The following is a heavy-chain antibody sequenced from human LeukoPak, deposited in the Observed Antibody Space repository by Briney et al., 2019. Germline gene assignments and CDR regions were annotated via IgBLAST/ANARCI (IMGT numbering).Heavy chain of an antibody. CDR2: IYYSGST. J-gene: IGHJ6*03. Sequence: PSETLSLTCSVFGGSISGYYWSWIQQPPGKGLEWIGYIYYSGSTNYNPSLKSRVTISVDTSKNQFSLKLSSVTAADTAVYYCARAISYDILTGYPSYYMDVWGKGTTVTVSS. CDR1: GGSISGYY. V-gene: IGHV4-59*01. CDR3: ARAISYDILTGYPSYYMDV. D-gene: IGHD3-9*01.